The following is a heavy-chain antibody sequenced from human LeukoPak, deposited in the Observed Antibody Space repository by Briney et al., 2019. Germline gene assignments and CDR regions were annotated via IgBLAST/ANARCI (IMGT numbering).Heavy chain of an antibody. CDR1: GFTFISYA. CDR2: ISGSGGST. Sequence: SGGSLRLSCAASGFTFISYAMSWVRQAPGKGLEWVSAISGSGGSTYYADSVKGRFTISRDNSKNTLYLQMNSLRAEDTAVYYCAKRAYCSGGSCYSPGEYYYYGMDVWGQGTTVTVSS. CDR3: AKRAYCSGGSCYSPGEYYYYGMDV. D-gene: IGHD2-15*01. J-gene: IGHJ6*02. V-gene: IGHV3-23*01.